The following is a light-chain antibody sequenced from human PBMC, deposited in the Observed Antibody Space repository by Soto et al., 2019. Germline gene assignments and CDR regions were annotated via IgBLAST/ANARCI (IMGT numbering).Light chain of an antibody. CDR1: QSIRYW. V-gene: IGKV1-5*01. CDR3: QHYGTSLYT. Sequence: DIQMTQSPSTLSASVGDRVTITCRASQSIRYWLAWYQQKPGKAPKLLIYDASTLESGVPTRFSGSGSGTDFTLTISRLEPEDFAVYYCQHYGTSLYTFGQGTKVDIK. J-gene: IGKJ2*01. CDR2: DAS.